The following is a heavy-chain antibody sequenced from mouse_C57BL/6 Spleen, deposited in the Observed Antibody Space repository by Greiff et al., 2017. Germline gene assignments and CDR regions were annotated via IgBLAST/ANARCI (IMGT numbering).Heavy chain of an antibody. Sequence: EVKVVESGGGLVQPGGSLSLSCAASGFTFTDYYMSWVRQPPGKALEWVGFIRNKANGYTTEYSASVKGRFTISRDNSQSILYLQMNSLRAEDSATYYCARYGYDGDYFDYWGQGTTLTVSS. J-gene: IGHJ2*01. CDR1: GFTFTDYY. V-gene: IGHV7-3*01. D-gene: IGHD2-2*01. CDR3: ARYGYDGDYFDY. CDR2: IRNKANGYTT.